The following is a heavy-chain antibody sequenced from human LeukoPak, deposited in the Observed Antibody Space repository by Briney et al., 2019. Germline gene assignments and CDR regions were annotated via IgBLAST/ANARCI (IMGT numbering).Heavy chain of an antibody. V-gene: IGHV4-34*01. Sequence: PSETLSLTCAVSGGSFSGYYWRWIREPPGKGLEWIGEINHSGSTNYNPSLKSRVTISVDTSKNQFSLKLSSVTAADTAVYYCARGAYYGSGSYYSWFDPWGQGTLVTVSS. D-gene: IGHD3-10*01. CDR2: INHSGST. CDR1: GGSFSGYY. CDR3: ARGAYYGSGSYYSWFDP. J-gene: IGHJ5*02.